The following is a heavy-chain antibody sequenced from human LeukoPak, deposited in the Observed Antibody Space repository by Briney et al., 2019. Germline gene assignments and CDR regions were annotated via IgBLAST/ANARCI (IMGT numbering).Heavy chain of an antibody. J-gene: IGHJ4*02. Sequence: PGGSLRLSCAASGFTFSSYGMHWVRQAPGKGLEWVAVISYDGSNKYYADSVKGRFAISRDNSKNTLYLQMNSLRAEDTAVYYCAKDPSVVVTAILDYWGQGTLVTVSS. V-gene: IGHV3-30*18. D-gene: IGHD2-21*02. CDR2: ISYDGSNK. CDR3: AKDPSVVVTAILDY. CDR1: GFTFSSYG.